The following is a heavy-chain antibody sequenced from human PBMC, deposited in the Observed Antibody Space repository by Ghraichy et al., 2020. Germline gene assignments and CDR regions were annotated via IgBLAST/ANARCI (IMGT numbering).Heavy chain of an antibody. J-gene: IGHJ4*02. CDR1: GGSLRGYH. D-gene: IGHD5-12*01. CDR3: ARRLDSGPGDN. V-gene: IGHV4-34*01. CDR2: INDRGNT. Sequence: SETLSLTCAVSGGSLRGYHWTWIRQAPAEGLQWIGDINDRGNTHYNASLERRVSISLDTSKNQISLRLTSVTAADTAVYYCARRLDSGPGDNWGQGTLVTVSS.